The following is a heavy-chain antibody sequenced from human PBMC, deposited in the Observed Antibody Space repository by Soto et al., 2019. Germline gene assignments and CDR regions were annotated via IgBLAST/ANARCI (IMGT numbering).Heavy chain of an antibody. D-gene: IGHD2-15*01. CDR3: AHSATVSDAFDI. CDR1: GFSLRISGVG. Sequence: QITLKESGPTLVKPTQTLTLTCTFSGFSLRISGVGVGWIRQPPGKALEWLALIYWDDDKRYSPSLKSRLTIPTDTSQHQVGLTMTNMDPVDTATYYCAHSATVSDAFDIWGQGTMVTVSS. J-gene: IGHJ3*02. CDR2: IYWDDDK. V-gene: IGHV2-5*02.